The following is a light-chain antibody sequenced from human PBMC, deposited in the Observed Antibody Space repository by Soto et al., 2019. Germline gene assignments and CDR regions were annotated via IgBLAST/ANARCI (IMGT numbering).Light chain of an antibody. CDR1: SSDVGDYNY. CDR3: SSNAGSNNLV. J-gene: IGLJ2*01. V-gene: IGLV2-8*01. CDR2: EVS. Sequence: QSALTQPPSASGTPGQSVTIPCTGTSSDVGDYNYVSWYQQHPGKAPKLMIYEVSRRPSGVPDRFSDSKSGNTASLTVSGLQAEDEADYYCSSNAGSNNLVFGGGTKLTVL.